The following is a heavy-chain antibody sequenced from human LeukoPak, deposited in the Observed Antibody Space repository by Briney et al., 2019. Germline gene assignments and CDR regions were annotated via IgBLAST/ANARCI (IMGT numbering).Heavy chain of an antibody. J-gene: IGHJ3*02. Sequence: GGSLRLSCAASGFTFSSYAMHWVRHAPGKGLEFVSAISSNGGSTYYAKSVKGRFTVSRDNSKNTLSLQMGSLRAEDMAVYYCARRNYYVSSGYFSGDAFDIWGQGTMVTVSS. CDR1: GFTFSSYA. V-gene: IGHV3-64*01. CDR2: ISSNGGST. CDR3: ARRNYYVSSGYFSGDAFDI. D-gene: IGHD3-22*01.